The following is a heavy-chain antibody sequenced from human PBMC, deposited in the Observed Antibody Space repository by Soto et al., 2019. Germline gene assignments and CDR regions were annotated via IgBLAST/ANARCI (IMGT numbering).Heavy chain of an antibody. D-gene: IGHD2-15*01. V-gene: IGHV4-34*01. Sequence: QVQLQQWGAGLLKPSVTLSLTCAVYGGSFRGYYWSWIRQPPGKGLEWLGEINHSGSTNYNPSLKSRVTLSLYTSNNQCAVMLSSVPGADTDVYYCARGGYCSGGSCYIYYCYDMDGWGQVTTVTASS. CDR1: GGSFRGYY. J-gene: IGHJ6*02. CDR3: ARGGYCSGGSCYIYYCYDMDG. CDR2: INHSGST.